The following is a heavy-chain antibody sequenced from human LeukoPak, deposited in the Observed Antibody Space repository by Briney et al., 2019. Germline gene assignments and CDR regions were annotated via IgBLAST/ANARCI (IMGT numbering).Heavy chain of an antibody. D-gene: IGHD1-26*01. V-gene: IGHV3-33*01. CDR2: IWYDGSNK. Sequence: GGSLRLSCAASGFTFSSYGMHWVRQAPGKGLEWVAVIWYDGSNKYYADSVKGRFTISRDNSKNTLYLQMNSLRAEDTAVYYCAREPNPLLGYYYYYYGMDVWGQGTTVTVSS. J-gene: IGHJ6*02. CDR1: GFTFSSYG. CDR3: AREPNPLLGYYYYYYGMDV.